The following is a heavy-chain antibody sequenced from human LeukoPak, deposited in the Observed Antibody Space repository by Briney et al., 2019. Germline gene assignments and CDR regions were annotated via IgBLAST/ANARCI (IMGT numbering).Heavy chain of an antibody. CDR2: MFHSGIT. J-gene: IGHJ4*02. CDR1: GYSISSGYY. D-gene: IGHD4-17*01. V-gene: IGHV4-38-2*01. Sequence: PSETLSLTCAVSGYSISSGYYWAWIRQPPRKGLEWIGHMFHSGITCYNSSLKSRVTISVDTSKNQLSLNLTSVTAADTGVYYCARCTVVTDFDYWGQGIPVTVSS. CDR3: ARCTVVTDFDY.